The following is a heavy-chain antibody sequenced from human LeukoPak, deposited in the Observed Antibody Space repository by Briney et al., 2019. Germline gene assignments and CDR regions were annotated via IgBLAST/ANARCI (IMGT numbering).Heavy chain of an antibody. CDR3: AKDQWELVIAAAGFDY. V-gene: IGHV3-33*06. Sequence: GGSLRLSCAAPGFTFSSYGMHWVRQAPGKGLEWVAVIWYDGSNKYYADSVKGRFTISRDNSKNTLYLQMNSLRAEDTAVYYCAKDQWELVIAAAGFDYWGQGTLVTVSS. CDR1: GFTFSSYG. D-gene: IGHD6-13*01. CDR2: IWYDGSNK. J-gene: IGHJ4*02.